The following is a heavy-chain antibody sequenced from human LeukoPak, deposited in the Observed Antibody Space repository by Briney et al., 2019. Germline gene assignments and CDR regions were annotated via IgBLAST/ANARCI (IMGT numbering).Heavy chain of an antibody. CDR2: IYYSGST. J-gene: IGHJ3*02. CDR3: ARELTGEDKGAFDI. D-gene: IGHD7-27*01. Sequence: PSETLSLTCTVSGSSISSSSYYWGWIRQPPGKGLEWIGSIYYSGSTYYNPSLKSRVTISVDTSKNQFSLKLSSVTAADTAVYYCARELTGEDKGAFDIWGLGTMVIVSS. CDR1: GSSISSSSYY. V-gene: IGHV4-39*07.